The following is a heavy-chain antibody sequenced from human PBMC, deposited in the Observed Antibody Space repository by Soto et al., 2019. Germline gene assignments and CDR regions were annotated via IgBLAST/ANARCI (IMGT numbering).Heavy chain of an antibody. CDR1: GFTFSSYS. CDR2: ISSSSSYI. J-gene: IGHJ4*02. CDR3: ARDISYYDFWSGYYSGGLDY. D-gene: IGHD3-3*01. V-gene: IGHV3-21*01. Sequence: PGGSLRLSCAASGFTFSSYSMNWVRQAPGKGLEWVSSISSSSSYIYYADSVKGRLTISRDNAKNSLYLQMNSLRAEDTAVYYCARDISYYDFWSGYYSGGLDYWGQGTLVTVSS.